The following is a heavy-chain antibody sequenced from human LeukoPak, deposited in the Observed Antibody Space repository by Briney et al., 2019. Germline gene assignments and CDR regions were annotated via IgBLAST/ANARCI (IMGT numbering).Heavy chain of an antibody. CDR2: ISPKSGGT. D-gene: IGHD3-3*01. CDR3: ARHNYDFDFDS. CDR1: GYTFSDYY. Sequence: ASVKVSCKASGYTFSDYYIHWVRQAPGQGLEWMGWISPKSGGTNYAQNFQGRVTMTRDTSINTAYMELSRRRPDDTAVYYCARHNYDFDFDSWGQGALVTVSS. V-gene: IGHV1-2*02. J-gene: IGHJ4*02.